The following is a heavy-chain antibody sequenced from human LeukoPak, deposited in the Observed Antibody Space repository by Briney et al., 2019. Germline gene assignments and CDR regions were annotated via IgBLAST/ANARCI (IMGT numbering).Heavy chain of an antibody. Sequence: ASVKVSCKVSGNTLSKLSIHWVRXAPGXGXXXXXXXDXEYRERIFAPKFQGRLTMTEDTSTDTAYMELSSLNSEETAVYYCATATIIWGSYRSWLDSWGQGTLVTVSS. CDR1: GNTLSKLS. D-gene: IGHD3-16*02. V-gene: IGHV1-24*01. J-gene: IGHJ5*01. CDR3: ATATIIWGSYRSWLDS. CDR2: XDXEYRER.